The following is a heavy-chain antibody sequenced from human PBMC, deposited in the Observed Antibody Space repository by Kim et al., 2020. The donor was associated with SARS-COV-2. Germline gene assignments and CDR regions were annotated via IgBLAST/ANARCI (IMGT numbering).Heavy chain of an antibody. CDR3: ARDSSGVGWYYFDY. J-gene: IGHJ4*02. D-gene: IGHD6-19*01. V-gene: IGHV1-69*01. Sequence: AQKFQGRVTITADESTSTAYMELSSLRSEDTAVYYCARDSSGVGWYYFDYWGQGTLVTVSS.